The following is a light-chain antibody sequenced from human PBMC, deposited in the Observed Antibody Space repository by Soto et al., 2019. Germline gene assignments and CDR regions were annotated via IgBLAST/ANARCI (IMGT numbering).Light chain of an antibody. V-gene: IGKV1-5*01. CDR3: QQYGSSLRT. CDR1: QTITRW. Sequence: DIPMTQSPSTLSASVGDRVTITCRASQTITRWMAWYQQKPGKAPKLLIYDASTLESGVPSRFSGSRSGTDFTLTITRLEPEDFAVYYCQQYGSSLRTFGQGTKVDIK. CDR2: DAS. J-gene: IGKJ1*01.